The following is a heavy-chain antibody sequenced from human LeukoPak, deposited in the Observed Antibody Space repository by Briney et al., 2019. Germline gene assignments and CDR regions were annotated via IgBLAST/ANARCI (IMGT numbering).Heavy chain of an antibody. CDR2: IIPILGIA. CDR1: GGTFSSYA. Sequence: SVKVSCKASGGTFSSYAISWVRQAPGQGLEWMGRIIPILGIANYAQKFQGRVTITADKSTSTAYMELSSLRSEDTAVYYCARSPPYYDFWSGPSGNAFDIWGQGTMVTVSS. CDR3: ARSPPYYDFWSGPSGNAFDI. V-gene: IGHV1-69*04. D-gene: IGHD3-3*01. J-gene: IGHJ3*02.